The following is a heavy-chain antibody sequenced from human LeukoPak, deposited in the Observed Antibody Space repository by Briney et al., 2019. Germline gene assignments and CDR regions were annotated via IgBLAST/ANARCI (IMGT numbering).Heavy chain of an antibody. CDR1: GGSISSSSYY. V-gene: IGHV4-39*07. Sequence: PSETLSLTCTVSGGSISSSSYYWGWIRQPPGKGLEWIGSIYYSGSTYYNPSLKSRVTISVDTSKNQFSLKLRSVTAADTAVYYCAREGLNMVRGVIPKEAWGWFDPWGQGTLVTVSS. D-gene: IGHD3-10*01. CDR3: AREGLNMVRGVIPKEAWGWFDP. J-gene: IGHJ5*02. CDR2: IYYSGST.